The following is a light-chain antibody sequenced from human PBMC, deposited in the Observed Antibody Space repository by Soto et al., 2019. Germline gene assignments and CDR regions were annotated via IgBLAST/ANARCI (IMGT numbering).Light chain of an antibody. V-gene: IGLV1-40*01. Sequence: QSVLTQPPSVSGAPGQTVTISCTGSSANIGAGSDVHWYQQLPGTAPKLLIYGNINRPSGVPERFSASKSGTSGSLAITGLQAEDEADYYCQSYDSSLTGHYVFGTGTKVTVL. CDR1: SANIGAGSD. J-gene: IGLJ1*01. CDR3: QSYDSSLTGHYV. CDR2: GNI.